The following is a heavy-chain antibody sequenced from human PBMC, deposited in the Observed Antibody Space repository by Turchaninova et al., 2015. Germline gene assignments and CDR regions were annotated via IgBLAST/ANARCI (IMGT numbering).Heavy chain of an antibody. CDR2: IRSDGINK. J-gene: IGHJ3*02. CDR1: GFSFSSYG. V-gene: IGHV3-30*02. CDR3: ATLPYDALDI. Sequence: QVQLVESGGGVVQPGGSRRLSCAASGFSFSSYGIHWVRQAPGKGREWVAIIRSDGINKDYGDSVKGRFTVSRAKSKNTLYLQMNSLRAEDTAVYYCATLPYDALDIWGQGTMVTVSS.